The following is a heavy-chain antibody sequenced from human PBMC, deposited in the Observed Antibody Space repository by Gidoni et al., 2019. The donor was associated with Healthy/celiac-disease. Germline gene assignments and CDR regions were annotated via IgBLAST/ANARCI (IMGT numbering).Heavy chain of an antibody. CDR2: IIPIFGTA. D-gene: IGHD4-17*01. J-gene: IGHJ6*03. V-gene: IGHV1-69*01. Sequence: QVQLVQSGAEVKKPGSSVKVSCKPSGGTFSSYSISWVRQAPGQGLEWMGGIIPIFGTANYAQKFQGRVTITADESTSTAYMELSSLRSEDTAVYYCARAIYGGNSGGGGNYYYYYMDVWGKGTTVTVSS. CDR3: ARAIYGGNSGGGGNYYYYYMDV. CDR1: GGTFSSYS.